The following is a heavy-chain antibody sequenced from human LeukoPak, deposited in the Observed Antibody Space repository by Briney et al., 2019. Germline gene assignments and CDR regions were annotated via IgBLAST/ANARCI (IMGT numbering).Heavy chain of an antibody. CDR1: GLTFSSCW. Sequence: PGGSLRLSCAASGLTFSSCWMSWVRQAPGKGLEWVANIKQDGSEKYYVDSVKGRFTISRDNAKNSLYLQMNSLRAEDTAVYYCARNQDYGVYNSVGAFDIWGQGTMVTVSS. CDR2: IKQDGSEK. D-gene: IGHD4-17*01. V-gene: IGHV3-7*05. J-gene: IGHJ3*02. CDR3: ARNQDYGVYNSVGAFDI.